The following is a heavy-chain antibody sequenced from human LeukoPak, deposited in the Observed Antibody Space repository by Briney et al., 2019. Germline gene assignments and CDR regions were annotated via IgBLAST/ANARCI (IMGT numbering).Heavy chain of an antibody. CDR3: ARGYSSSSAWFDP. CDR1: GYTLTELS. Sequence: AAVKVSCKVSGYTLTELSMHWVRQAPGKGLEWMGGFDPEDGETIYAQKFQGRVTMTEDTSTDTAYMELSSLRSDDTAVYYCARGYSSSSAWFDPWGQGTLVTVSS. V-gene: IGHV1-24*01. D-gene: IGHD6-6*01. CDR2: FDPEDGET. J-gene: IGHJ5*02.